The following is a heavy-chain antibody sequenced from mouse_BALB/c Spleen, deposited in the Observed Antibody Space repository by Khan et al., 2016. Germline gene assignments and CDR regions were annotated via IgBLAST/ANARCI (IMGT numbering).Heavy chain of an antibody. CDR1: GYSITSDYA. J-gene: IGHJ1*01. V-gene: IGHV3-2*02. CDR3: ARGRYYGRRGYVDV. D-gene: IGHD1-1*01. CDR2: ISYSGST. Sequence: QLEESGPGLVKPSQSLSLTCPVTGYSITSDYAWNWIRQFPGNKLEWMGYISYSGSTRYNPSLKSRISITRDTSKNQFFLPLNSVTTEDTATEYCARGRYYGRRGYVDVWGAGTTGTVAS.